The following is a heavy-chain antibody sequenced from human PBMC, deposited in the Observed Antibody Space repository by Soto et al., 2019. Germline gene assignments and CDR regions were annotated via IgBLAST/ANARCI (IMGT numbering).Heavy chain of an antibody. CDR3: ARGGVAYCGGDCLNWFDP. V-gene: IGHV1-8*01. CDR1: GYTFTSYD. J-gene: IGHJ5*02. D-gene: IGHD2-21*02. CDR2: MNPSSGNT. Sequence: QVQLVQSGAEVKKPGASVKVSCKASGYTFTSYDINWVRQATGQGLEWMGWMNPSSGNTGYAQKFQGRVTMTRNTSISTAYMELSSLRSEDTAVYYCARGGVAYCGGDCLNWFDPWGQGTLVTVSS.